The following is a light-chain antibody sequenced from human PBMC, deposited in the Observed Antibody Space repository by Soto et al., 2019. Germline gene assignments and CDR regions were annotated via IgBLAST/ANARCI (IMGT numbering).Light chain of an antibody. V-gene: IGLV2-11*01. J-gene: IGLJ1*01. CDR2: DVS. Sequence: QSALTQPRSVSGSPGQSVTISCTGTSSDVGTYNYVSWYQQQPGKAPKLMIYDVSKRPSGVPDRFSGSRSGKTASLTISGLQAEDEADYYCCSYAGNYTYVFGTGTKPTVL. CDR3: CSYAGNYTYV. CDR1: SSDVGTYNY.